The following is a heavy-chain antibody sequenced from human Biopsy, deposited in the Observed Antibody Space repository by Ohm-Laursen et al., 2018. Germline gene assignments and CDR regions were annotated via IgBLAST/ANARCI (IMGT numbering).Heavy chain of an antibody. V-gene: IGHV4-38-2*01. J-gene: IGHJ4*02. CDR3: VRVGSGWAPFDK. CDR2: IFKDGKT. D-gene: IGHD6-19*01. Sequence: SDTLSLTCAVSGYSISSDYRWGWIRRAPGKTLEWLGQIFKDGKTHYNPSLRSRLINSIETSKNQFPLMMTSVSGADTAVYFCVRVGSGWAPFDKWGPGTLVTVSS. CDR1: GYSISSDYR.